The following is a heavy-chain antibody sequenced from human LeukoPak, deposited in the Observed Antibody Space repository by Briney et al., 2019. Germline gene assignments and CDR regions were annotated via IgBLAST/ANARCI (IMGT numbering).Heavy chain of an antibody. CDR1: GFTFSSFA. CDR2: ISGSGRYT. CDR3: AKYSSDWCDEY. Sequence: PGGSLRLSCAASGFTFSSFAMTWVRQAPGKGLEWVSAISGSGRYTYYADSVKGRFTISRDNSKNTLYLQMNSLRAEDTAVYYCAKYSSDWCDEYWGQGTLVTVSS. D-gene: IGHD6-19*01. V-gene: IGHV3-23*01. J-gene: IGHJ4*02.